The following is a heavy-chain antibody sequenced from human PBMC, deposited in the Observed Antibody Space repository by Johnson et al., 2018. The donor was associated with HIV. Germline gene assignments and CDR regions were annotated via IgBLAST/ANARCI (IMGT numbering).Heavy chain of an antibody. CDR1: GFTFSSYW. CDR2: IKKDGSDK. V-gene: IGHV3-7*01. CDR3: ARDGPRRDAYDI. J-gene: IGHJ3*02. Sequence: VQLVESGGGLVQPGGSLRLSCVASGFTFSSYWMSWVRQAPGKGLEWVANIKKDGSDKYYVDSVKGRFTISRDNAKNSLYLQINGLRAEDRAVYDCARDGPRRDAYDIWGQGTMVTVSS.